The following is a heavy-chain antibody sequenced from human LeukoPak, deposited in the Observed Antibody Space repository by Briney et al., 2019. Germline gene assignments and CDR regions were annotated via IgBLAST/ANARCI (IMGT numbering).Heavy chain of an antibody. D-gene: IGHD4-17*01. CDR3: ARQYGDPMFDY. V-gene: IGHV4-59*08. Sequence: SETLSLTCTVSGVSMSRYYWSWIRQPPGKGLEWLGYIYYSRSNNYHPSLNRRLTISVHTSKNQFSLKLSSVPAADTAVYYCARQYGDPMFDYWRQGTLVTVSS. CDR2: IYYSRSN. CDR1: GVSMSRYY. J-gene: IGHJ4*02.